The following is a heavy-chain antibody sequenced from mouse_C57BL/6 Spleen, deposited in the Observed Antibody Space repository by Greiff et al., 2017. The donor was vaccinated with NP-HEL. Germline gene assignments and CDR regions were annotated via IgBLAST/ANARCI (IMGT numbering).Heavy chain of an antibody. V-gene: IGHV1-82*01. CDR1: GYAFSSSW. D-gene: IGHD1-1*01. J-gene: IGHJ2*01. CDR3: ASNDGFDY. Sequence: QVQLKQSGPELVKPGASVKISCKASGYAFSSSWMNWVKQRPGKGLEWIGRIYPGDGATNYNGKFKGKATLTADKSSSTAYMQLSSLTSEDSAVYFCASNDGFDYWGQGTTLTVSS. CDR2: IYPGDGAT.